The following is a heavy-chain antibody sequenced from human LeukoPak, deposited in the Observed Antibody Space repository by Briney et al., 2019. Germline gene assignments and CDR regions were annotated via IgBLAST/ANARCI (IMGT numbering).Heavy chain of an antibody. D-gene: IGHD1-1*01. J-gene: IGHJ4*02. CDR1: GFTVSSNY. CDR3: SWELDVSFGRRLES. Sequence: GGSLRLSCAASGFTVSSNYMSWVRQAPGKGLEWVGRLKSKGGGETADYGAAVKGRFTISRDDSKSTLYLQMNSLKNEDTAVYFCSWELDVSFGRRLESWGQGTLVTVAS. CDR2: LKSKGGGETA. V-gene: IGHV3-15*01.